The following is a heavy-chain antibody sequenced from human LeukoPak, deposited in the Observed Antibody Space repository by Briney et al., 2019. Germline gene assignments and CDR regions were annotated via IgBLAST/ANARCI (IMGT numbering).Heavy chain of an antibody. V-gene: IGHV3-30*04. D-gene: IGHD6-13*01. J-gene: IGHJ4*02. CDR3: ARQSIPRYSSSWYYFDY. Sequence: GGSLRLSCAASGFTFSSYAMHWVRQAPGKGLEWVALISYDESNKYYADSVKGRFTISRDNSKNTLYLQVNSLRAEDTAVYYCARQSIPRYSSSWYYFDYWGQGTLVTVSS. CDR1: GFTFSSYA. CDR2: ISYDESNK.